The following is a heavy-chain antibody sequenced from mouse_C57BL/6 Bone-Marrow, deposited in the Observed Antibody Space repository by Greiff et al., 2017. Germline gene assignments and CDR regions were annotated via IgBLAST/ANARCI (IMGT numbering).Heavy chain of an antibody. CDR2: INPSNGGT. CDR1: GYTFTSYW. J-gene: IGHJ3*01. Sequence: QVQLQQPGTELVKPGASVKLSCKASGYTFTSYWMHWVKQRPGQGLEWIGNINPSNGGTNYNEKFKSKATLTVDKSSSTAYMQLSSLTSEDSAVYYGAKSGEYGEAWFADWGQGTLVTVSA. V-gene: IGHV1-53*01. D-gene: IGHD1-2*01. CDR3: AKSGEYGEAWFAD.